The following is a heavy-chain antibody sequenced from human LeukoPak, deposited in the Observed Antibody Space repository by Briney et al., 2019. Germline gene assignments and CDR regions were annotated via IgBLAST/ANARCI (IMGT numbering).Heavy chain of an antibody. CDR2: IKGDGSST. V-gene: IGHV3-74*01. J-gene: IGHJ4*02. Sequence: GGSLRLSCAASGFTFSSYWMHWVRHTPGEGLVWVSRIKGDGSSTSYADSVKGRFTISRDNAKNTLYLQMNSLRAEDTAVYYCARDGYSFGHDFDYWGQGTLVTVSS. CDR3: ARDGYSFGHDFDY. D-gene: IGHD5-18*01. CDR1: GFTFSSYW.